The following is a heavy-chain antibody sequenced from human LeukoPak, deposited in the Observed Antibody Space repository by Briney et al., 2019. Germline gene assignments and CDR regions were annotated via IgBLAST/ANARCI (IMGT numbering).Heavy chain of an antibody. V-gene: IGHV4-59*01. Sequence: SETLSLTCTVSGGSISSYYWSWIRQPPGKGLEWIGYIYYSGSTNYNPSLKSRVTISVDTSKNQFSLKLGSVTAADTAVYYCARSRSSWYSDYYYGMDVWGQGTTVTVSS. CDR3: ARSRSSWYSDYYYGMDV. J-gene: IGHJ6*02. D-gene: IGHD6-13*01. CDR1: GGSISSYY. CDR2: IYYSGST.